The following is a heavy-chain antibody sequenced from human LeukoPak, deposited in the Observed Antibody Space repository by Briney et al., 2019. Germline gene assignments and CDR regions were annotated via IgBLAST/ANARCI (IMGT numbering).Heavy chain of an antibody. CDR1: GFTLSSYW. CDR2: IKQDGSEK. CDR3: AREDTARIGKDY. J-gene: IGHJ4*02. Sequence: GGSLRLSCAASGFTLSSYWMSWVRQAPGKGLEWVANIKQDGSEKCYVDSVKGRFTISRDNAKNSLYLQMNSLRAEDTAVYYCAREDTARIGKDYWGQGTLVTVSS. V-gene: IGHV3-7*01. D-gene: IGHD5-18*01.